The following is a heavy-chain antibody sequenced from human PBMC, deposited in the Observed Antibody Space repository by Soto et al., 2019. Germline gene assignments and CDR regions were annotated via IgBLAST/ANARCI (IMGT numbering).Heavy chain of an antibody. CDR1: GGTFSSYT. V-gene: IGHV1-69*08. Sequence: QVQLVQSGAEVKKPGSSVKVSCKASGGTFSSYTISWVRQAPGQGLEWMGRIIPILGIANYAQKFQGRVTITAGKSPGTAYMELSRLRSEEPAVYYCAGEGGWGSWPNGENNWFDPWGQGTLVTVSS. CDR2: IIPILGIA. D-gene: IGHD6-13*01. J-gene: IGHJ5*02. CDR3: AGEGGWGSWPNGENNWFDP.